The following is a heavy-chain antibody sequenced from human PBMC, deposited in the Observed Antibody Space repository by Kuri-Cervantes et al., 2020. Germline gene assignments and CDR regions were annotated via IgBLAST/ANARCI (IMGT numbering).Heavy chain of an antibody. CDR3: AKLGSSSSSWYYYYGMDV. Sequence: GGSLRLSCAASGFTFSRFGMHWVRQAPGKGLEWVTVTSNDGGDKYYADSVKGRFTISRDNSKNTLYLQMSSLRAEDTAVYYCAKLGSSSSSWYYYYGMDVWGQGTTVTVSS. CDR1: GFTFSRFG. J-gene: IGHJ6*02. CDR2: TSNDGGDK. D-gene: IGHD6-13*01. V-gene: IGHV3-30*18.